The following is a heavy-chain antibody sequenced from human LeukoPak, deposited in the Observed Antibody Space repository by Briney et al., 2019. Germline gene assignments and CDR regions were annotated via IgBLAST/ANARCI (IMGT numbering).Heavy chain of an antibody. J-gene: IGHJ4*02. V-gene: IGHV4-39*01. Sequence: PSETLSLTCTVSGGSISSSSYYWGWIRQPPGKGLEWIGSIYYSGSTYYNPSLKSRVTISVDTSKNQFSLKLSSATAADTAVYYCASPRLGVAPSITMIVVWGQGTLVTVSS. CDR3: ASPRLGVAPSITMIVV. CDR1: GGSISSSSYY. CDR2: IYYSGST. D-gene: IGHD3-22*01.